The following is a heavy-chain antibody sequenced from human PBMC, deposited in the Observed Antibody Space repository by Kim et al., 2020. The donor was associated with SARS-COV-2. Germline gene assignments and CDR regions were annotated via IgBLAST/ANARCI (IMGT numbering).Heavy chain of an antibody. CDR3: ARAPVYIRGSSWLDYYYGMDV. CDR1: GGSFSGYY. D-gene: IGHD6-13*01. J-gene: IGHJ6*02. Sequence: SETLSLTCAVYGGSFSGYYWSWIRQPPGKGLEWIGEINHSGSPNYNPSLKSRVTISVDTSKNQFSLKLSSVTAADTAVYYCARAPVYIRGSSWLDYYYGMDVWGQGTTVTVSS. V-gene: IGHV4-34*01. CDR2: INHSGSP.